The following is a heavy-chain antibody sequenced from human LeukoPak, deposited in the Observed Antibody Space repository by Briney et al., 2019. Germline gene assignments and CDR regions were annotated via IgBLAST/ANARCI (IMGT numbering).Heavy chain of an antibody. CDR2: INHSGST. V-gene: IGHV4-34*01. CDR1: GGSFSGHY. CDR3: ARGRIAARYFHY. J-gene: IGHJ4*02. D-gene: IGHD6-6*01. Sequence: PSDTLSLTCAVYGGSFSGHYWSWIRQPPGKGLEWIGGINHSGSTNYNPSLKSRVTISVDTSKNQFSLKLSSVTAADTAVYYCARGRIAARYFHYWGQGTLVTVSS.